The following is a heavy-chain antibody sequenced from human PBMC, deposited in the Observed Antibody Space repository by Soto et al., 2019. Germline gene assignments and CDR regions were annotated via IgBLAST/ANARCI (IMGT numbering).Heavy chain of an antibody. CDR1: GGTFSSYA. V-gene: IGHV1-69*12. J-gene: IGHJ6*02. Sequence: QVQLVQSGAEVKKPGSSVKVSCKASGGTFSSYAISWVRQASGQGLEWMGGIIPIFGTANYAQKFQGRVTITADVSTSTAYMELSSLRSEDTAVYYCARSITGTVSYYYGMDVWGQGTTVTVSS. CDR2: IIPIFGTA. CDR3: ARSITGTVSYYYGMDV. D-gene: IGHD1-20*01.